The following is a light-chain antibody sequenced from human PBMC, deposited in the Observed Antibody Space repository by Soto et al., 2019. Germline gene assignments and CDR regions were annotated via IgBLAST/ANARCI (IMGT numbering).Light chain of an antibody. Sequence: DIVLTQSPGTLSLSPGERATLSCRASQSVSSSYLAWYQKKPGQAPRLLIYGASSRATGIPDRFSGSGSGTDCTLTLSRLEPEDFGVYYCQQYDSSPLTFGGGTKVEIK. V-gene: IGKV3-20*01. CDR1: QSVSSSY. J-gene: IGKJ4*01. CDR2: GAS. CDR3: QQYDSSPLT.